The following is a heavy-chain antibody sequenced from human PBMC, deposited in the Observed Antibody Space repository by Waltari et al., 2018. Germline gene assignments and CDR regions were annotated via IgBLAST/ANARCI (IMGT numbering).Heavy chain of an antibody. Sequence: EVQLVQSGTEVKKPGESLKISCKGSGYSFSNYWIAWVRQLPGKGLEWMGIIYPADSDTRYSPSFQGQVTISADKSISTSFLQWSSLEASDTAMYYCARVHYYVSSGPYFDYWGQGTVVTVSS. CDR3: ARVHYYVSSGPYFDY. CDR1: GYSFSNYW. CDR2: IYPADSDT. D-gene: IGHD3-22*01. J-gene: IGHJ4*02. V-gene: IGHV5-51*01.